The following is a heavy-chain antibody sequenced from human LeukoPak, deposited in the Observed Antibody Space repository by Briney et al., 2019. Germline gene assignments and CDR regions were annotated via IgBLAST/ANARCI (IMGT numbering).Heavy chain of an antibody. CDR3: ARDLGCSSTSCYVDYYYYGMDV. J-gene: IGHJ6*02. V-gene: IGHV3-30-3*01. Sequence: TGGSLRLSCAASGFTFSSYAMHWVRQAPGKGLEGVAVISYDGSNKYYEDAVKGRFTISRDNSKNTLYLQMNSLRAEDTAVYYCARDLGCSSTSCYVDYYYYGMDVWGQGTTVTVSS. CDR1: GFTFSSYA. CDR2: ISYDGSNK. D-gene: IGHD2-2*01.